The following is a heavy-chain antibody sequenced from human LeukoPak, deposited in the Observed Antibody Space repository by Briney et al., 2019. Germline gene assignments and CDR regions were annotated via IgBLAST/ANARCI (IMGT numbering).Heavy chain of an antibody. V-gene: IGHV3-9*01. J-gene: IGHJ4*02. CDR1: GFTFDDYP. D-gene: IGHD3-10*01. CDR2: ISWNSGDI. Sequence: GGSLRLSCAASGFTFDDYPMHWVRQTPGKGLEWISGISWNSGDIGYADSVKGRFTISRDNAKDSLYLQMNLLRPEDTALYYCVRDMGSVNDYWGQGTLVTVSS. CDR3: VRDMGSVNDY.